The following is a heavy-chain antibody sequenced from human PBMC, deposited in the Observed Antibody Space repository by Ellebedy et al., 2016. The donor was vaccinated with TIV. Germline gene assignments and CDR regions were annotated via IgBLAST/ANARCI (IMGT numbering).Heavy chain of an antibody. D-gene: IGHD3-16*01. J-gene: IGHJ3*02. CDR2: IFSGDST. V-gene: IGHV3-53*01. CDR1: GVTVSSNY. CDR3: AKGASLWVTDAFNI. Sequence: GESLKISXAASGVTVSSNYMNWVRQAPGKGLEWVSVIFSGDSTYYADSVKGRFTISTDNSKHTLYLHMYSLRVEDTAVYYCAKGASLWVTDAFNIWGRGTMVTVSS.